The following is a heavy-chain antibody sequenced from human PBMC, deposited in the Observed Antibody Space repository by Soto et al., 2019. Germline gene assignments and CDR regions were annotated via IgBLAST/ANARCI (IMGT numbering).Heavy chain of an antibody. V-gene: IGHV4-31*03. CDR2: IYFRGNT. D-gene: IGHD3-22*01. CDR3: AREGGSYDSGGYLIRGAFDI. CDR1: GDSISRIDYY. J-gene: IGHJ3*02. Sequence: SETLSLTCSVSGDSISRIDYYWAWIRQHPEKGLEWIGNIYFRGNTYYSPSLESRLTISVDTSKNQFSLKLTSVTAADTAVYYCAREGGSYDSGGYLIRGAFDIWGQGTMVTVSS.